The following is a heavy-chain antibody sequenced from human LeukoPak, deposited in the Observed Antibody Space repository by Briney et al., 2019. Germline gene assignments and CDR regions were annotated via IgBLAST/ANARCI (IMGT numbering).Heavy chain of an antibody. V-gene: IGHV3-7*01. CDR1: GFIFSNYW. D-gene: IGHD3-16*01. Sequence: GRSLRLSCAASGFIFSNYWMSWVRQVPGKGLECVANIKNDGSEKQYIDSVKGRFTISRDNAKSSLYLQMNSLRADDTAVYHCARGRGLGDPWGQGTLVTVSS. CDR3: ARGRGLGDP. CDR2: IKNDGSEK. J-gene: IGHJ5*02.